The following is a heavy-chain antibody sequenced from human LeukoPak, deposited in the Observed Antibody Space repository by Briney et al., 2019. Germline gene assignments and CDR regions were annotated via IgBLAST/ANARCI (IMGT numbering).Heavy chain of an antibody. J-gene: IGHJ4*02. CDR3: AKTVKSRYCTNGVCSFFDY. CDR1: GFTFSSYG. V-gene: IGHV3-23*01. CDR2: ISGSGGTT. D-gene: IGHD2-8*01. Sequence: GGSLRLSCAASGFTFSSYGMSWVRHAPGKGLEWVSAISGSGGTTYYADSVKGRFTISRDNSKNTLYLQMNSLRAEDTAVYYCAKTVKSRYCTNGVCSFFDYWGQGTLVTVSS.